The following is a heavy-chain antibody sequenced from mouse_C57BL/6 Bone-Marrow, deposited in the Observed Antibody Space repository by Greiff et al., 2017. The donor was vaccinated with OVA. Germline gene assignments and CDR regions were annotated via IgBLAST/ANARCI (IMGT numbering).Heavy chain of an antibody. V-gene: IGHV14-1*01. CDR1: GFNIKDYY. J-gene: IGHJ3*01. Sequence: EVQLQQSGAELVRPGASVKLSCTASGFNIKDYYMHWVKQRPEQGLEWIGRIDPEDGDTEYAPKFQGKATMTADTSSNTAYLQLSSLTSEDTAVDYCTTGRVDLPCADGGQGTLVTVSA. CDR3: TTGRVDLPCAD. CDR2: IDPEDGDT. D-gene: IGHD5-5*01.